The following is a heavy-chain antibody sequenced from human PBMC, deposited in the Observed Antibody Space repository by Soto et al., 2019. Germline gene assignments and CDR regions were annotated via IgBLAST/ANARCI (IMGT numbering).Heavy chain of an antibody. D-gene: IGHD4-17*01. CDR1: GFSLSTSGVG. Sequence: QITLKESGPTLVKPTQTLTLTCTFSGFSLSTSGVGVGWIRQPPGKALEWLALIYWNDDKRYSPSLKSRLTITKDTSKNQVVLTMTNMDPVDTATYYCAHSSAYGDYDNWFDPWGQGTLVTVSS. CDR2: IYWNDDK. J-gene: IGHJ5*02. CDR3: AHSSAYGDYDNWFDP. V-gene: IGHV2-5*01.